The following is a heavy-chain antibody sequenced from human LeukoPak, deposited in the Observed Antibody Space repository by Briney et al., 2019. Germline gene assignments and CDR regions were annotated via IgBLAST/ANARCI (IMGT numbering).Heavy chain of an antibody. Sequence: TGGSLRLSCAAAGFTFDIDAMSSVRQAAGEGLEWVPAITDTGGDTYHADSVKGRFTISRDNSKNTLYLQMNSLRAEDTTTYYCAKGSSSSRPYYFDHWAPGTLVTVSS. CDR3: AKGSSSSRPYYFDH. J-gene: IGHJ4*02. D-gene: IGHD6-6*01. CDR2: ITDTGGDT. V-gene: IGHV3-23*01. CDR1: GFTFDIDA.